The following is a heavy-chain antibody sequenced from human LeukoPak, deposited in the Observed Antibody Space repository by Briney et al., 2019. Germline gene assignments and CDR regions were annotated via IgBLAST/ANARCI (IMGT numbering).Heavy chain of an antibody. CDR1: GGTFSSYA. V-gene: IGHV1-69*01. D-gene: IGHD6-19*01. J-gene: IGHJ4*02. CDR3: ARGPFSSGWYAKQFDY. CDR2: IIPIFGTA. Sequence: SVKVSCKASGGTFSSYAISWVRQAPGQGLEWMGGIIPIFGTANYAQKFQGRVTITADESTSTAYMELSSLRSEDTAVYYCARGPFSSGWYAKQFDYWGQGTLVTVSP.